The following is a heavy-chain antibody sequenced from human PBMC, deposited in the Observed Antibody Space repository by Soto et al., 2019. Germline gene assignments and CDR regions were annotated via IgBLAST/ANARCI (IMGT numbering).Heavy chain of an antibody. V-gene: IGHV4-34*01. D-gene: IGHD2-8*01. CDR1: GGSFSGYY. CDR2: INHSGST. J-gene: IGHJ4*02. CDR3: ARGPRPYCTNGVCYSYQY. Sequence: SETLSLTCEVYGGSFSGYYWSWIRQPPGKGLEWIGEINHSGSTNYNPSLKSRVTISVDTSKNQFSLKLSSVTAADTAVYYCARGPRPYCTNGVCYSYQYWGQGTLVTVSS.